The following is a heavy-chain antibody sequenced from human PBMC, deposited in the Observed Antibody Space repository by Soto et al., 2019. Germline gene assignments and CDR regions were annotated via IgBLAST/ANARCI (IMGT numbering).Heavy chain of an antibody. J-gene: IGHJ4*02. CDR3: ARHGEVGDGYNSVFQIDY. D-gene: IGHD5-12*01. V-gene: IGHV4-39*01. CDR1: GGSISSSSYY. Sequence: QLQLQESGPGLVKPSETLSLTCTVSGGSISSSSYYWGWIRQPPGKGLEWIGSIYYSGSTYYNPSLKSRVTISVDTSKNQFSLKLSSVTAADTAVYYCARHGEVGDGYNSVFQIDYWGQGTLVTVSS. CDR2: IYYSGST.